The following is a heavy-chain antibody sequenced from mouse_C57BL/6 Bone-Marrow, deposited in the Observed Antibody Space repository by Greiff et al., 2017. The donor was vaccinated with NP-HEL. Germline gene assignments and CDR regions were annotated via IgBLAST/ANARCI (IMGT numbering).Heavy chain of an antibody. V-gene: IGHV7-3*01. J-gene: IGHJ1*03. Sequence: EVKVVESGGGLVQPGGSLSLSCAASGFTFTDYYMSWVRQPPGKALEWLGFIRNKANGYTTEYSASVKGRFTISRDNSQSILYLQMNALRAEDSATYDCARSNYYGSSPNWYFDVWGTGTTVTVSS. D-gene: IGHD1-1*01. CDR3: ARSNYYGSSPNWYFDV. CDR2: IRNKANGYTT. CDR1: GFTFTDYY.